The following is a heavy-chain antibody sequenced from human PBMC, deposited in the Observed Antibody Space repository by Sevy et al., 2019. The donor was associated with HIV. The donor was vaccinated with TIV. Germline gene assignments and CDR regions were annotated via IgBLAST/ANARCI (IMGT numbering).Heavy chain of an antibody. CDR3: ARGPTSCGGDCWEPTRNYYYYYGMDV. CDR2: TIPIFVPA. V-gene: IGHV1-69*13. J-gene: IGHJ6*02. D-gene: IGHD2-21*02. CDR1: GGTFSSYA. Sequence: ASVKVSCKASGGTFSSYAISWVRQAPGQGLEWMGGTIPIFVPANYAQKFQGRVTITADESTSTAYMELSSLRCEDTAVYYCARGPTSCGGDCWEPTRNYYYYYGMDVWGQGTTVTVSS.